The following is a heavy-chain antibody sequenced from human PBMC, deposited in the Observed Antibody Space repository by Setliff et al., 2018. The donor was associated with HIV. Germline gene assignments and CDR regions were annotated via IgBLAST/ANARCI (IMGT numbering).Heavy chain of an antibody. V-gene: IGHV3-30*04. Sequence: GGSLRLSCAASGFTFSNYAMHWVRQAPGKGLEWVAVTPYDGSHEYYVDSVKGRFTISRDNSKNTLFLQMNSLRAEDTAVYYCAREGTVRYGYYYYMDVWGKGTTVTVSS. CDR1: GFTFSNYA. CDR2: TPYDGSHE. D-gene: IGHD4-17*01. CDR3: AREGTVRYGYYYYMDV. J-gene: IGHJ6*03.